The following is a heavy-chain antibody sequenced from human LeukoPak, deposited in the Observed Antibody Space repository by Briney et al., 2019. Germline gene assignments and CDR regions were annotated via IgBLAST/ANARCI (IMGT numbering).Heavy chain of an antibody. CDR2: ISGSGTST. J-gene: IGHJ4*02. V-gene: IGHV3-23*01. Sequence: AGGSLRLSCAASGFTFSTYAMSWVRLAPGKGLEWVSTISGSGTSTYYADSVKGRFTISRDSSKSTLFLQMGSLRDEDSAVYYCAKDPVIAAAGTGWYYFDYWGQGTLVTVSS. D-gene: IGHD6-13*01. CDR3: AKDPVIAAAGTGWYYFDY. CDR1: GFTFSTYA.